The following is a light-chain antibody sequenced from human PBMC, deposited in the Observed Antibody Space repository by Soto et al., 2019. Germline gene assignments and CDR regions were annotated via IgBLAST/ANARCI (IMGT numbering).Light chain of an antibody. CDR1: QSVSSN. CDR3: QQYNNWPPGM. Sequence: EIVMTQSPATLSVSPGERATLSCRASQSVSSNLAWYQQKPGQAPRLLIYGASTRATVIPARFSGNRSGTEFALTISSLQSEDFAVYYCQQYNNWPPGMFGQGTKVEIK. J-gene: IGKJ1*01. CDR2: GAS. V-gene: IGKV3-15*01.